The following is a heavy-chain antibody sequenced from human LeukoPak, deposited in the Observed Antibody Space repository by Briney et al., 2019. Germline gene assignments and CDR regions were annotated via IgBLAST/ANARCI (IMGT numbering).Heavy chain of an antibody. Sequence: GGSLRLSCAASGFTFSSYWMHWVRQAPGKGLVWVSRINSDGSSTSYADSVKGRFTISRDNAKNTLYLQMNSLRAEDTAVYYCARGGDYDSSGYYSFDHWGQGTLVTVSS. D-gene: IGHD3-22*01. CDR1: GFTFSSYW. V-gene: IGHV3-74*01. J-gene: IGHJ4*02. CDR3: ARGGDYDSSGYYSFDH. CDR2: INSDGSST.